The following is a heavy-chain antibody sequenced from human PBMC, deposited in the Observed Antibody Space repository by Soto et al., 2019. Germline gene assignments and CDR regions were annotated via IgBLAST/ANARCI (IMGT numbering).Heavy chain of an antibody. Sequence: QLQLQESGSGLVKPSQTLSLTCAVSGGSISSGGYSWSWIRHPPGKVLEWIGYIYHRVSTYYNPSLKIRVTISVHRSTTQFSLKLSSVTAADTAVYYCARYSSSWWFAPWGQGTLVTVSS. CDR3: ARYSSSWWFAP. D-gene: IGHD6-6*01. J-gene: IGHJ5*02. V-gene: IGHV4-30-2*01. CDR1: GGSISSGGYS. CDR2: IYHRVST.